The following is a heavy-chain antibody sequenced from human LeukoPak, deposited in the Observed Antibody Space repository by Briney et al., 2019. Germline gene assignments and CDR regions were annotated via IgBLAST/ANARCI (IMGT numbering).Heavy chain of an antibody. Sequence: PGGSLRLSCALSGLNIRNYWMHWVRQAPGKGLEWVSAISGSGGSTYYADSVKGRFTISRDNSKNTLYLQMNSLRAEDTAVYYCAKDKLWFGELLYFDYWGQGTLVTVSS. CDR2: ISGSGGST. J-gene: IGHJ4*02. V-gene: IGHV3-23*01. D-gene: IGHD3-10*01. CDR3: AKDKLWFGELLYFDY. CDR1: GLNIRNYW.